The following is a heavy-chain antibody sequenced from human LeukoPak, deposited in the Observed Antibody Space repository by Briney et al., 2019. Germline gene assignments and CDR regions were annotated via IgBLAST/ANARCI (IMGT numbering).Heavy chain of an antibody. Sequence: PGGSLRLSCAASGFTFRNFAVHWVRQAPGKGLEWVADIWTDKEDKYYADSVKGRFTISRDNSKNTLYLQMNSLRADDTAVYFCAGGPYYHPSDAFDLWGQGTMVTVS. V-gene: IGHV3-33*01. CDR1: GFTFRNFA. CDR2: IWTDKEDK. J-gene: IGHJ3*01. CDR3: AGGPYYHPSDAFDL. D-gene: IGHD3-22*01.